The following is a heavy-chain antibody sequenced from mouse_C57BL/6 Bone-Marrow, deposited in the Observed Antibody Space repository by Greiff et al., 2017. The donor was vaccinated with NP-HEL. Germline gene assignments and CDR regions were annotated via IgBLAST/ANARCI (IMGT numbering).Heavy chain of an antibody. Sequence: VKLMESGPGLVQPSQSLSITCTVSGFSLTSYGVHWVRQSPGTGLEWLGVIWSGGSTDYNAAFISRLSISQDNSKSQVFFKMNSLQADDTAIYYCARPGSSSWYFDVWGTGTTVTVSS. CDR1: GFSLTSYG. D-gene: IGHD1-1*01. CDR3: ARPGSSSWYFDV. J-gene: IGHJ1*03. V-gene: IGHV2-2*01. CDR2: IWSGGST.